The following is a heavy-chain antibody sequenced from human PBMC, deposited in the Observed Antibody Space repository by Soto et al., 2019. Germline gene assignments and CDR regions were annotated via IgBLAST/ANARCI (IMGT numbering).Heavy chain of an antibody. J-gene: IGHJ3*02. D-gene: IGHD3-22*01. CDR2: IYYSGST. CDR1: GGSISSYY. Sequence: SETLSLTCTVSGGSISSYYWSWIRQPPGKGLDYIGYIYYSGSTNSNPSLKSRVTISVDTSKNQFSLRLSSVTAADTAVYYCARGYQGSGYIASDIWGQGTMVTVSS. CDR3: ARGYQGSGYIASDI. V-gene: IGHV4-59*13.